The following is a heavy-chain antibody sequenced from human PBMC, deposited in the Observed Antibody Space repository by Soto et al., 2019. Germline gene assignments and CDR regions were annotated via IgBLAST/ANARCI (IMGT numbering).Heavy chain of an antibody. CDR2: ISGSGGST. D-gene: IGHD3-3*01. V-gene: IGHV3-23*01. CDR1: GFTFSSYA. Sequence: PGGSLRLSCAASGFTFSSYAMSWVRQAPGKGLEWVSAISGSGGSTYYADSVKGRFTISRDNSKNTLYLQMNSLRAEDTAVYYCAKDLWRTYDFWSGYHPGMDVWGQGTTVTVSS. J-gene: IGHJ6*02. CDR3: AKDLWRTYDFWSGYHPGMDV.